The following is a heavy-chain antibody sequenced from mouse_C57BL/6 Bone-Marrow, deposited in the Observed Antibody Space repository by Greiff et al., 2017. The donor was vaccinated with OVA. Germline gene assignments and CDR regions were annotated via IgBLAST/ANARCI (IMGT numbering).Heavy chain of an antibody. V-gene: IGHV1-62-2*01. CDR3: ARHEERWLPLYAMDY. Sequence: LVESGAELVKPGASVKLSCKASGYTFTEYTIHWVKQRSGQGLEWIGWFYPGSGSIKYNEKFKDKATLTADKSSSTVYMELSRLTSEDSAVYFCARHEERWLPLYAMDYWGQGTSVTVSS. CDR2: FYPGSGSI. CDR1: GYTFTEYT. D-gene: IGHD2-2*01. J-gene: IGHJ4*01.